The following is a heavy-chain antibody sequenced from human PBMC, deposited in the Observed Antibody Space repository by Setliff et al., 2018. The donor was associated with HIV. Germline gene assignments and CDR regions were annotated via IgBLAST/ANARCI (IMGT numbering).Heavy chain of an antibody. CDR2: MYHTGNT. CDR1: GGSVTRSNW. V-gene: IGHV4-4*02. D-gene: IGHD5-18*01. J-gene: IGHJ4*02. Sequence: SETLSLTCAVSGGSVTRSNWWSWVRQPPGKGLEWIGEMYHTGNTNYNPSLKSRVTISVDKSKNQFSLKLSSVTAADTAVYYCARPAPRGYSYGHYYFDYWGQGTLVTVSS. CDR3: ARPAPRGYSYGHYYFDY.